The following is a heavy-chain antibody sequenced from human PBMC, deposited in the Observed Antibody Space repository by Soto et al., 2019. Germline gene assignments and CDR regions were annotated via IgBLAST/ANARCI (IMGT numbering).Heavy chain of an antibody. CDR3: ARDVYDSRGGLNY. CDR1: GCTFSSYA. CDR2: IIPIFGTA. Sequence: QVQLVQSGAEVKKPGSSVKVSCKASGCTFSSYASSWLRQAPGQGLEWMGGIIPIFGTANYAQKFQGRVTITADESTRQAYMELSSLRSEDTAVYYCARDVYDSRGGLNYWGHGPLVTVSS. V-gene: IGHV1-69*01. J-gene: IGHJ4*01. D-gene: IGHD3-22*01.